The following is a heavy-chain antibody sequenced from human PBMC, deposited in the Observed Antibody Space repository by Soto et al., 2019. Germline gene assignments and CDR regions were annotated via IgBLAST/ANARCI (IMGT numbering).Heavy chain of an antibody. J-gene: IGHJ6*02. CDR1: CCSLSSGGYY. CDR2: IYYSGST. V-gene: IGHV4-31*03. CDR3: ARVDRIAAAGSLYYYYGMDV. D-gene: IGHD6-13*01. Sequence: PSGTLSLTRTFSCCSLSSGGYYWGWIPPHPGEGLEWIGYIYYSGSTYYNPSLKSRVTISVDTSKNQFSLKLSSVTAADTAVYYCARVDRIAAAGSLYYYYGMDVWGQGTTVTVSS.